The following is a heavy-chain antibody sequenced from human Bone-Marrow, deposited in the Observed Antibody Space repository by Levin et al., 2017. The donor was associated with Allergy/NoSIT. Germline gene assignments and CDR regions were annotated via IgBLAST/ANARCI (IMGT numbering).Heavy chain of an antibody. Sequence: GESLKISCAASGFTFSRYCMNWVRQAPGKGLEWVANIREDGSGESYVDSVKGRFTISRDNAKNSLYLEMNSLRAEDTAVYYCVRDLGSRNWWGWFDPWGQGTLVTVSS. V-gene: IGHV3-7*04. CDR2: IREDGSGE. CDR1: GFTFSRYC. CDR3: VRDLGSRNWWGWFDP. J-gene: IGHJ5*02. D-gene: IGHD2-8*02.